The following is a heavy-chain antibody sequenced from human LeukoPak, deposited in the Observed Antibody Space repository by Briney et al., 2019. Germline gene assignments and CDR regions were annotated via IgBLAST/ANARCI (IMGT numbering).Heavy chain of an antibody. CDR1: GFTLSSYS. D-gene: IGHD2/OR15-2a*01. V-gene: IGHV3-21*01. CDR2: ISSGSSYI. Sequence: GGSLRLSCAASGFTLSSYSMNWVRQAPGKGLEWVSPISSGSSYIYYADSVKGRFTISRDDAKNSLYLQMNSLRAEDTAVYYCARDCSPNSGPYDAFDIWGQGTMVTVSS. CDR3: ARDCSPNSGPYDAFDI. J-gene: IGHJ3*02.